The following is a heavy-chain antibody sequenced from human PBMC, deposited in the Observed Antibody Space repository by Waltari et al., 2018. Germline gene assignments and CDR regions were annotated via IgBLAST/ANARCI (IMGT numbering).Heavy chain of an antibody. D-gene: IGHD2-21*01. V-gene: IGHV3-66*02. CDR1: GFTVSTNH. Sequence: EVQVVESGGDLVQPGGSLRLSCAVSGFTVSTNHMNWVRQAPGKGLEWVSVIKDGGTTSYADSVRGRITVSRDNSRNTVYLQMNSLRSEDTAVYYCARDVGGDGYSLYDFWGQGTLVTVSS. CDR3: ARDVGGDGYSLYDF. J-gene: IGHJ4*02. CDR2: IKDGGTT.